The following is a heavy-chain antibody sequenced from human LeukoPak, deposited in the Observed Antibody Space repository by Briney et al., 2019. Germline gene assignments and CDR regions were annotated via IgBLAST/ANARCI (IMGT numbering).Heavy chain of an antibody. CDR1: GFTFSSYG. J-gene: IGHJ3*02. V-gene: IGHV3-30*18. CDR3: ANKWVAAAGDPPNDAFDI. D-gene: IGHD6-13*01. Sequence: PGGSLRLSCAASGFTFSSYGMHWVRQAPGKGLERVAVISYDGSNKYYADSVKGRFTISRDNSKNTLYLQMNSLRAEDTAVYYCANKWVAAAGDPPNDAFDIWGQGTMVTVSS. CDR2: ISYDGSNK.